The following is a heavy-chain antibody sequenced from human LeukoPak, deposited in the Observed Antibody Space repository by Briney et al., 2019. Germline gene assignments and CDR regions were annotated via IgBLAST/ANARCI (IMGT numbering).Heavy chain of an antibody. D-gene: IGHD3-22*01. CDR3: AKGSPVVVITTFFDY. V-gene: IGHV3-9*01. Sequence: GGSLRLSCAASGFTFDDYAMHWVRHAPGKGLERVSGISWNSGSLGYADSVKGRFTISRDNAKNSLYLQMNSLRAEDTALYYCAKGSPVVVITTFFDYWGQGILVTVSA. CDR1: GFTFDDYA. J-gene: IGHJ4*02. CDR2: ISWNSGSL.